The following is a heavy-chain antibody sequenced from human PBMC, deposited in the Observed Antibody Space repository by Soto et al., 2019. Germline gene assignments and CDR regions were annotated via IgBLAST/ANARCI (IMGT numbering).Heavy chain of an antibody. D-gene: IGHD5-12*01. J-gene: IGHJ4*02. Sequence: GWSLRLSCAASGFTFSAYSMSWVRQAPGKGLEWVSSITSRSDYIYYADSLKGRFTISRDNAKNSLYLQMHSLRAEDTAFYYCARVDGYTYPNDYWGQGTLVTVSS. CDR1: GFTFSAYS. V-gene: IGHV3-21*01. CDR3: ARVDGYTYPNDY. CDR2: ITSRSDYI.